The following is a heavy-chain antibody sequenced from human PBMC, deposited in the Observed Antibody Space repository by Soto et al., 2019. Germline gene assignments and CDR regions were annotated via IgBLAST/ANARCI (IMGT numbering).Heavy chain of an antibody. CDR1: GYTFTGYY. D-gene: IGHD3-10*01. CDR3: ARDPATMVRGVIITGAFDI. Sequence: QVQLVQSGAEVKKPGASVKVSCKASGYTFTGYYMHWVRQAPGQGLEWMGWINPNSGGTNYAQKLQGGVAMARDTSISTAYMELSRLRSDDTAVYYCARDPATMVRGVIITGAFDIWGQGTMVTVSS. V-gene: IGHV1-2*02. J-gene: IGHJ3*02. CDR2: INPNSGGT.